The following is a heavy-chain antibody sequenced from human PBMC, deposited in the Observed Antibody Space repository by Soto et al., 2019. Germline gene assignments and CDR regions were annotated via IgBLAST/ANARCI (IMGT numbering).Heavy chain of an antibody. CDR1: GFSVSSNY. Sequence: GGSLRLSCAISGFSVSSNYLSWVRQAPGMGLEWVSVHYSGGSTYYADSVQGRFTISRDKSNNTLYLQMRRVRAEDTAVYFCARHRHPRGTVGATSPLDPWGQGTQVTVSS. J-gene: IGHJ5*02. CDR3: ARHRHPRGTVGATSPLDP. CDR2: HYSGGST. D-gene: IGHD1-26*01. V-gene: IGHV3-53*01.